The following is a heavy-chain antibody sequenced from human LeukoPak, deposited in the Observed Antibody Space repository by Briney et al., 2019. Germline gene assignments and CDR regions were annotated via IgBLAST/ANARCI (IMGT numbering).Heavy chain of an antibody. Sequence: GGSLRLSCAASGFTFSSYAMSWVLQAPGKGLEWISAISGSGGSTYYADSVKGRFTISRDNSKNTLYLQMNSLRAEDTAVYYCAKSLMGIAAPDAFDIWGQGTMVTVSS. CDR1: GFTFSSYA. D-gene: IGHD6-13*01. J-gene: IGHJ3*02. CDR2: ISGSGGST. CDR3: AKSLMGIAAPDAFDI. V-gene: IGHV3-23*01.